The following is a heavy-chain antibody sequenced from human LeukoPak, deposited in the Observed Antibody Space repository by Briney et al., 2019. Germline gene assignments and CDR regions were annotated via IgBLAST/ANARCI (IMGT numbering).Heavy chain of an antibody. CDR3: AKGGNGDYIDY. D-gene: IGHD4-17*01. J-gene: IGHJ4*02. CDR1: TFTFKRYA. Sequence: GGSLRLSCAASTFTFKRYAMSWVRQAPGKGLEWVSAITGSGGTTYYADSVKGRFTIYRDKSKNTLYLQMNSLRAEDTAVYFCAKGGNGDYIDYWGQGALVTVSS. CDR2: ITGSGGTT. V-gene: IGHV3-23*01.